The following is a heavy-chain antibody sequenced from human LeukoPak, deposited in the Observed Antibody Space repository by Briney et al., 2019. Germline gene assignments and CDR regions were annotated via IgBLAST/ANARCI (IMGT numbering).Heavy chain of an antibody. D-gene: IGHD5-12*01. CDR1: GFTFSSYA. Sequence: PGGSLRLSCAASGFTFSSYAMSWIRQAPGKGLEWVSAISGSGGSTYYADSVKGRFTISRDNSKNTLYLQMNSLRAEDTAVYYCAKMVTRDIVEDYWGQGTLVTVSS. J-gene: IGHJ4*02. CDR3: AKMVTRDIVEDY. CDR2: ISGSGGST. V-gene: IGHV3-23*01.